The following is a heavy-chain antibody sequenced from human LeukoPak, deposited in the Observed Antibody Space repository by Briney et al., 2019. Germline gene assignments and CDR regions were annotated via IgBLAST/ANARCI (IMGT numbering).Heavy chain of an antibody. V-gene: IGHV3-23*01. CDR1: GFTFSRYA. J-gene: IGHJ4*02. Sequence: GGSLRLSCASSGFTFSRYAMSGVRQAPGEGLEGVSAISCSGCNTYYADSVKGRFAIPRDNSQNTLYVQKHSLSAEHPAVYYCSKNARNLAAAGSFDYWGQGTLGTVSS. D-gene: IGHD6-13*01. CDR3: SKNARNLAAAGSFDY. CDR2: ISCSGCNT.